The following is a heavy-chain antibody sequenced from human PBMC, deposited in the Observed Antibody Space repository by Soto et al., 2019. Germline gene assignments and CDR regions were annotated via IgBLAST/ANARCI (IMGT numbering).Heavy chain of an antibody. Sequence: SETLSLTCTVSGGSISSSSYYCGWIRQPPGKGLEWIGCIYYSRCTYYNPSLKSRVTTSVEPSKNHFSLKLSSVTAADTAVYYCARVFYYYDSSGYSVRYDAFDIWGQGTMVT. J-gene: IGHJ3*02. D-gene: IGHD3-22*01. CDR1: GGSISSSSYY. V-gene: IGHV4-39*02. CDR2: IYYSRCT. CDR3: ARVFYYYDSSGYSVRYDAFDI.